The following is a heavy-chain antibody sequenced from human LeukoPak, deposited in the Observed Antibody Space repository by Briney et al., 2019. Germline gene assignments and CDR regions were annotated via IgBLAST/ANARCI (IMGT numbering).Heavy chain of an antibody. J-gene: IGHJ4*02. Sequence: GASVKVSCKASGFTFISSAMQWVRQARGQGLEWIGWIVGGSGNTKYAQKFQERVTITRDMSTSTAHMELSSLRSEDTAVYYCAKGTHRWELLGVDYWGQGTLVTVSS. CDR3: AKGTHRWELLGVDY. V-gene: IGHV1-58*02. CDR1: GFTFISSA. CDR2: IVGGSGNT. D-gene: IGHD1-26*01.